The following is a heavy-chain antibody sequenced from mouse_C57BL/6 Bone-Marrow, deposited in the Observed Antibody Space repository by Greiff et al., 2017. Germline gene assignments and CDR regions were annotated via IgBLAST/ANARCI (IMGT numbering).Heavy chain of an antibody. CDR2: IHPNSGST. J-gene: IGHJ4*01. D-gene: IGHD2-5*01. Sequence: QVQLKQSGAELVKPGASVKLSCKASGYTFTSYWMHWVKQRPGQGLEWIGMIHPNSGSTNYNEKFKSKATLTVDKSSSTAYMQLSSLTSEDSAVYYCARWGYSNYVAYAMDYWGQGTSVTVSS. CDR1: GYTFTSYW. V-gene: IGHV1-64*01. CDR3: ARWGYSNYVAYAMDY.